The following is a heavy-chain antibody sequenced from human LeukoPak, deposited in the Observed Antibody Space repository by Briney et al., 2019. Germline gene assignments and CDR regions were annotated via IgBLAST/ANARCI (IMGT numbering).Heavy chain of an antibody. CDR1: GFTFSSYA. CDR3: AKDLVTGSLDY. D-gene: IGHD3-10*01. CDR2: ISGSGGST. V-gene: IGHV3-23*01. J-gene: IGHJ4*02. Sequence: GGSLRLSCTASGFTFSSYAMTWVRQAPGKGLEWVSSISGSGGSTYYADSVKGRFTISRANSENTLYLQMHSLRAEDTAVYYCAKDLVTGSLDYWGQGTLVTVSS.